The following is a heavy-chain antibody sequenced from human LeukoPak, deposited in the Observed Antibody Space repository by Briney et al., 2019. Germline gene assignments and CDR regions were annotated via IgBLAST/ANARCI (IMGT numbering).Heavy chain of an antibody. D-gene: IGHD2-2*01. CDR2: INPNSGGT. V-gene: IGHV1-2*02. CDR3: ARTGNQDIVVVPAAEDAFDI. J-gene: IGHJ3*02. CDR1: GYTFTGYY. Sequence: GASVKVSCKASGYTFTGYYMHWVRQAPGQGLEWMGWINPNSGGTNYAQKFQGRVTMTRDTSISTAYMELSRLRSDDTAVYYCARTGNQDIVVVPAAEDAFDIWGQGTMVTVSS.